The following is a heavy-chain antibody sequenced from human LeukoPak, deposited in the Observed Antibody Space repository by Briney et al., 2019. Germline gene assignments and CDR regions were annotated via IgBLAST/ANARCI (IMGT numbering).Heavy chain of an antibody. V-gene: IGHV3-30*02. Sequence: GGSLRLSCAASGFTFTTYSIHWIRQAPGKGLEWVAFIRYDGSHEYYADSMKGRFTISRDNSKDTVYLQMNSLRAEDTALYYCARDFSWSLDYWGQGTLVTVSS. CDR1: GFTFTTYS. CDR3: ARDFSWSLDY. CDR2: IRYDGSHE. J-gene: IGHJ4*02.